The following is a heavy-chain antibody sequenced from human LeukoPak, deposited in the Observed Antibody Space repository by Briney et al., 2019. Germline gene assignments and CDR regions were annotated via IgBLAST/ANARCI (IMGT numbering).Heavy chain of an antibody. J-gene: IGHJ4*02. V-gene: IGHV1-24*01. Sequence: ASVKVSCKVSGYTLTELSMHWVRQAPGKGLEWMGGFDPEDGETIYAQKFQGRVTMTEDTSTDTAYMELSSLRSEDTAVYYCAAKTISSGYYAHFDYWGQGTLVTVSS. CDR3: AAKTISSGYYAHFDY. CDR1: GYTLTELS. D-gene: IGHD3-22*01. CDR2: FDPEDGET.